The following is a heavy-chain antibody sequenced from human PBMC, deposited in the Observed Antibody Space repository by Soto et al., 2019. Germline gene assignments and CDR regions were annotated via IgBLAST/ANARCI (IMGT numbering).Heavy chain of an antibody. CDR1: GYALTELS. Sequence: ASVKVSCKVSGYALTELSMHWVRQAPGKGLEWMGGFDPEDGETIYAQKFQGRVTMTEDTSTDTAYMELSSLRSEDTAVYYCASSVELPRATQGTYYYYYGMDVWGQGTTVTVSS. V-gene: IGHV1-24*01. J-gene: IGHJ6*02. CDR2: FDPEDGET. D-gene: IGHD3-22*01. CDR3: ASSVELPRATQGTYYYYYGMDV.